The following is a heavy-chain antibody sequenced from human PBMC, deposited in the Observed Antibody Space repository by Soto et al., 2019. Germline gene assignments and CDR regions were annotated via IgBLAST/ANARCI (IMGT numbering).Heavy chain of an antibody. CDR3: ARDRSGWYDGGAFDY. J-gene: IGHJ4*02. Sequence: ASVKVSCKASGYTFSSYAMHWVRQAPGQRLEWMGWISAYNGNTNYAQKLQGRVTMTTDTSTSTAYMELRSLRSDDTAVYYCARDRSGWYDGGAFDYWGQGTLVTVS. CDR1: GYTFSSYA. CDR2: ISAYNGNT. V-gene: IGHV1-18*01. D-gene: IGHD6-19*01.